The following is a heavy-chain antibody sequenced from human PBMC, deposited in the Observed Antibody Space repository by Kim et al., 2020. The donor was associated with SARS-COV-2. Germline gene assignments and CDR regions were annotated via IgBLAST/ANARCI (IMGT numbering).Heavy chain of an antibody. J-gene: IGHJ4*02. Sequence: SVKVSCKSSGGTLRTSAISWVRQTPGQGLEWMGAFIHLLKTSNYAQKFQGRVTITADDSTGTGYMELSSLRSDDTAIYYCARDLGVPVWWGQGTMVTVSP. V-gene: IGHV1-69*13. D-gene: IGHD2-8*02. CDR1: GGTLRTSA. CDR3: ARDLGVPVW. CDR2: FIHLLKTS.